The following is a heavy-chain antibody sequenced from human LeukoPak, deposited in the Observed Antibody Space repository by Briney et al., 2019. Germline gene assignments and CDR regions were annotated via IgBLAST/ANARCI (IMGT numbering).Heavy chain of an antibody. V-gene: IGHV1-2*02. D-gene: IGHD3-10*01. Sequence: ASVKVSCKASGYTFTGYYMHWVRQAPGQGLEWMGWINPNSGGTNYAQKFQGRVTMTRDTSISTGYLELSRLRSDDTAVYYCARDLDNYSGSGSYYNGDPLFQHWGQGTLVTVSS. J-gene: IGHJ1*01. CDR2: INPNSGGT. CDR1: GYTFTGYY. CDR3: ARDLDNYSGSGSYYNGDPLFQH.